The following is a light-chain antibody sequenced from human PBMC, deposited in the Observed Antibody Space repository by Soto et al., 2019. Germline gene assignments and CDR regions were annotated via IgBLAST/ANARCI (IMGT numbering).Light chain of an antibody. V-gene: IGKV1-5*03. Sequence: DIQMTQSPSSLSGPVGDRVTITCRASQTISSWLAWYQQKPGKAPKLLIYKASTLKSGVPSRFSGSGSGTEFTLTISSLQPDDFATYYCQHYNSYGTFGQGTKVDIK. CDR2: KAS. CDR1: QTISSW. J-gene: IGKJ1*01. CDR3: QHYNSYGT.